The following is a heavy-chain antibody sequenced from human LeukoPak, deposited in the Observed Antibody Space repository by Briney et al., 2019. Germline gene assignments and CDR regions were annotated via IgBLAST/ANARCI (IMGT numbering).Heavy chain of an antibody. CDR2: IYTSGST. Sequence: PSETLSLTCTVSGGSISSYYWSWIRQPPGKGLEWIGYIYTSGSTNYNPSLKSRVTISVDTSKNQFSLKLSSVTAADTAVYYCARYTSGGTGVLDYWGQGTLVTVSS. V-gene: IGHV4-4*09. J-gene: IGHJ4*02. CDR3: ARYTSGGTGVLDY. CDR1: GGSISSYY. D-gene: IGHD2-15*01.